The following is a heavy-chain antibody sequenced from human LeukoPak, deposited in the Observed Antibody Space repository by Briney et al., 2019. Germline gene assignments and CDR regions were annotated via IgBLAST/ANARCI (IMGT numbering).Heavy chain of an antibody. CDR2: IYYSGST. CDR3: ARARSSGWSYYFDY. CDR1: GGSISSYY. J-gene: IGHJ4*02. D-gene: IGHD6-19*01. V-gene: IGHV4-59*01. Sequence: PSETLSLTCTVSGGSISSYYWSWIRQPPGKGLGWIGYIYYSGSTNYNPSLKSRVTISVDTSKNQFSLKLSSVTAADTAVYYCARARSSGWSYYFDYWGQGTLATVSS.